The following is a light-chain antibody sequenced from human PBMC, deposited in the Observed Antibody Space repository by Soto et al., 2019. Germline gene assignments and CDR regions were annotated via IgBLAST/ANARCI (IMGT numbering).Light chain of an antibody. J-gene: IGKJ1*01. CDR3: QQYDNWPQT. CDR2: GAS. CDR1: QSVSSSY. V-gene: IGKV3-15*01. Sequence: EIVLTQSPGTLSLSPGEIATLSCRASQSVSSSYLAWYQQKPGQAPRLLIYGASTRATGIPARFSGSGSGTEFTLTISNLQSEDFAVYYCQQYDNWPQTFGQGTKVDIK.